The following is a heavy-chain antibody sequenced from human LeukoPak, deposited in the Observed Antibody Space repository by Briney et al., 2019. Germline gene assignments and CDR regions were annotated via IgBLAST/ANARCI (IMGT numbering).Heavy chain of an antibody. J-gene: IGHJ4*02. CDR3: AKDLGAAAGTLDY. D-gene: IGHD6-13*01. CDR1: GFSLSAYW. Sequence: GGSLRLSCAASGFSLSAYWMTWVRQAPGKGLEWVANINRDGSQKNHVDSVKGRFTISRDNAKNSLYLQMNSLTAEDTAVYYCAKDLGAAAGTLDYWGQGTLVTVSS. V-gene: IGHV3-7*01. CDR2: INRDGSQK.